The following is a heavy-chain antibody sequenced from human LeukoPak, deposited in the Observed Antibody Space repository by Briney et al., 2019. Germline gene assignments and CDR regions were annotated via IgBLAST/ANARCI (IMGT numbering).Heavy chain of an antibody. CDR3: ARRGANYDILIGYLYYFDY. Sequence: SETLSLTCTVSGGSISSSSYYWGWIRQPPGKGLEWIGSIYYSGSTYYNPSLKSRVTISVDTSKNQFSLKLSSVTAADTAVYYCARRGANYDILIGYLYYFDYWGQGTLVTVSS. J-gene: IGHJ4*02. V-gene: IGHV4-39*01. CDR1: GGSISSSSYY. D-gene: IGHD3-9*01. CDR2: IYYSGST.